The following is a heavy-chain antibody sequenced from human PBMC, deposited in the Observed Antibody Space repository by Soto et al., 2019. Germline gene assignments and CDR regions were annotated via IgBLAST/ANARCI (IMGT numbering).Heavy chain of an antibody. V-gene: IGHV1-8*01. Sequence: ASLKVSCKASGYTFTSYYINWVLHSTGQGLEWMGWMNPTSGNTGYAQKFQGRVTMTRNTSISTAYMELSSLRSEDTAVYYCARAPLYSSSCPTSWGQGTLVTVSS. CDR3: ARAPLYSSSCPTS. J-gene: IGHJ4*02. CDR1: GYTFTSYY. D-gene: IGHD6-13*01. CDR2: MNPTSGNT.